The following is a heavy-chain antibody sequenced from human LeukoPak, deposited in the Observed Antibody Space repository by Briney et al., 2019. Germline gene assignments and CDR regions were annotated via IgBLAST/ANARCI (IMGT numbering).Heavy chain of an antibody. V-gene: IGHV4-59*01. Sequence: SETLSLTCTVSGGSISSYYWSWIRQPPGNGLEWIGYIYYSGSTNYNPSLKSRVTISVDTSKNQFSLKLSSVTAADTAVFYCARGNQMITFGGVNHYYFDYWGQGTLVTVSS. CDR2: IYYSGST. CDR3: ARGNQMITFGGVNHYYFDY. D-gene: IGHD3-16*01. CDR1: GGSISSYY. J-gene: IGHJ4*02.